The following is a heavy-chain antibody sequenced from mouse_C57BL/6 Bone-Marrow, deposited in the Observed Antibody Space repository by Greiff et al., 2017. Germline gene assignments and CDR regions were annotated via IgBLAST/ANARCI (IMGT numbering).Heavy chain of an antibody. CDR2: IDPNSGGT. Sequence: QVQLKQPGAELVKPGASVKLSCKASGYTFTSYWMHWVKQRPGRGLEWIGRIDPNSGGTKYNEKFKSKATLTVDKPSSTAYMQLSSLTSEDSAVYYCARGAQATGAWFAYWGQGTLVTVSA. J-gene: IGHJ3*01. V-gene: IGHV1-72*01. D-gene: IGHD3-2*02. CDR1: GYTFTSYW. CDR3: ARGAQATGAWFAY.